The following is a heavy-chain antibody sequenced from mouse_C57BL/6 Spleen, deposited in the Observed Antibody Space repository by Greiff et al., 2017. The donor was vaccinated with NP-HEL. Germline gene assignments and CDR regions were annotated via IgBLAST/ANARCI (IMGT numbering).Heavy chain of an antibody. V-gene: IGHV1-18*01. J-gene: IGHJ4*01. CDR2: INPNNGGT. CDR3: ARLYYGNDYYAMDY. CDR1: GYTFTDYN. Sequence: EVQLQQSGPELVKPGASVKIPCKASGYTFTDYNMDWVKQSHGKSLEWIGDINPNNGGTNYNQKFKGKATLTVDKSSSTAYMELRSLTSEDTAVYYCARLYYGNDYYAMDYWGQGTSVTVSS. D-gene: IGHD2-1*01.